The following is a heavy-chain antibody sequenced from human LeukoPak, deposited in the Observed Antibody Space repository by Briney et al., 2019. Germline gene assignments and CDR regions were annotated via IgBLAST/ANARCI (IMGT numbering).Heavy chain of an antibody. J-gene: IGHJ4*02. CDR3: ARDHFRSYDSSGYPDY. D-gene: IGHD3-22*01. V-gene: IGHV3-21*01. Sequence: GGSLRLSCAASGFTFSSYAMSRVRQAPGKGLEWVSSISSSSSYIYYADSVKGRFTISRDNAKNSLYLQMNSLRAEDTAVYYCARDHFRSYDSSGYPDYWGQGTLVTVSS. CDR2: ISSSSSYI. CDR1: GFTFSSYA.